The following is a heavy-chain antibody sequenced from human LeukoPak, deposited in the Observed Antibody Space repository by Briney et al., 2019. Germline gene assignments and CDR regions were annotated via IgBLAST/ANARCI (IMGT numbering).Heavy chain of an antibody. D-gene: IGHD1-26*01. Sequence: SETQSLTCDVSGYSISSGYYWGWIRQPPGKGLEWIGNIYHSGSTYYSPSLKSRVTISVDTSKNQFSLTLTSVTAADTAVYYCARLPVGGFDYWGQGTLVIVSS. CDR2: IYHSGST. CDR3: ARLPVGGFDY. J-gene: IGHJ4*02. V-gene: IGHV4-38-2*01. CDR1: GYSISSGYY.